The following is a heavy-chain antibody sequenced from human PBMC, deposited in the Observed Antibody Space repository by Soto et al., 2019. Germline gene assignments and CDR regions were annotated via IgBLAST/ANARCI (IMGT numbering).Heavy chain of an antibody. V-gene: IGHV4-59*13. D-gene: IGHD3-10*01. CDR2: TYYTGST. J-gene: IGHJ5*02. CDR1: GGSFGTNY. CDR3: ATDSAGRGPFDP. Sequence: PSETLSLTCTISGGSFGTNYWSWIRQAPGKGLEWIGYTYYTGSTKYNPSLKSRATISVDTSNNQFSLTLNSAAAGDTAVYYCATDSAGRGPFDPWGQGILVTVSS.